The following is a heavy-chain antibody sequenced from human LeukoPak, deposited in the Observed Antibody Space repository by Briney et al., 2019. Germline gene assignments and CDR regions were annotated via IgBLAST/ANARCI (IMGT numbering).Heavy chain of an antibody. CDR2: IRSKANSYAT. J-gene: IGHJ6*04. CDR1: GFSFSGSA. D-gene: IGHD3-10*01. CDR3: TRRITMVRGAPPYDYYGMDV. Sequence: GGSLKLSCAASGFSFSGSAMHWVRQASGKGLEWVGRIRSKANSYATAYAASVKGRFTISRDDSKNTACLQMNSLKTEDTAVYYCTRRITMVRGAPPYDYYGMDVWGKGTTVTVSS. V-gene: IGHV3-73*01.